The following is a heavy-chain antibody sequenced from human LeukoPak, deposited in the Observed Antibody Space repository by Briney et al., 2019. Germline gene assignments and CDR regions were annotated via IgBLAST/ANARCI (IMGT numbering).Heavy chain of an antibody. CDR2: ISSSSSTI. Sequence: GGSLRLSCAASGFTFSSYSMNWVRRAPGKGLEWVSYISSSSSTIYCADSVKGRFTISRDNAKNSLYLQMNSLRDEDTAVYYCARDLEGGEIVVVPAADYWGQGTLVTVSS. D-gene: IGHD2-2*01. V-gene: IGHV3-48*02. CDR3: ARDLEGGEIVVVPAADY. J-gene: IGHJ4*02. CDR1: GFTFSSYS.